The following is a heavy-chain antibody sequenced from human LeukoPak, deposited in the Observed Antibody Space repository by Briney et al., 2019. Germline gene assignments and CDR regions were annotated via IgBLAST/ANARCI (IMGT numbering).Heavy chain of an antibody. CDR3: AIRLESSHHYATWGASPLDP. CDR1: GGSISSYY. D-gene: IGHD2-2*01. CDR2: IYTSGNT. J-gene: IGHJ5*02. Sequence: PSETLSLTCTASGGSISSYYWSWIRQPAGKGLEWIGHIYTSGNTKYNPSLKSRVTMSVGTSKNHFFLRLSSGPTADAALYYCAIRLESSHHYATWGASPLDPWGQGTLVTVSS. V-gene: IGHV4-4*07.